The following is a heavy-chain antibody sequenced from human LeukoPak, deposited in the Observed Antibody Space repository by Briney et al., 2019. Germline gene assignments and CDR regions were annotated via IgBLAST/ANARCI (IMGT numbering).Heavy chain of an antibody. CDR3: AREDSNPKYYYYYGTDV. V-gene: IGHV1-2*06. Sequence: GSVKVSCKASGYTFTGYYMNWVRQAPGQGLEWMGRINPNSGGTKYAQKFQGRVTMTRDTSISTAYMELSRLRSDDTAVYYCAREDSNPKYYYYYGTDVWGQGTTVTVSS. CDR1: GYTFTGYY. CDR2: INPNSGGT. J-gene: IGHJ6*02. D-gene: IGHD4-11*01.